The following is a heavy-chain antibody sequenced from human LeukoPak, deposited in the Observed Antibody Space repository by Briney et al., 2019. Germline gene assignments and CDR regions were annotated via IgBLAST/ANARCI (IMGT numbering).Heavy chain of an antibody. CDR1: GGSISGYY. J-gene: IGHJ1*01. V-gene: IGHV4-59*01. Sequence: SETLSLSCTVSGGSISGYYWSWIRQPPGKGLEWIGYIYDSGSTNYNPSLKSRVTISVDTSKNQFSLKLSSVTAADTAVYYCARDLLSSSWVYFQHWGQGTLVTVSS. D-gene: IGHD6-13*01. CDR2: IYDSGST. CDR3: ARDLLSSSWVYFQH.